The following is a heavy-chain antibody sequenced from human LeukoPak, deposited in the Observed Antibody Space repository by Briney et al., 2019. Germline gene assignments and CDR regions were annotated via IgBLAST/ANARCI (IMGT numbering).Heavy chain of an antibody. D-gene: IGHD2-2*01. J-gene: IGHJ4*02. CDR1: GFTFSNAW. CDR3: AKPHVVLAAMFFDY. V-gene: IGHV3-23*01. Sequence: GGSLRLSCAASGFTFSNAWMSWVRQAPGKGLEWLSAISGSGGSTYDADSVKGRFTISRDNSKNTLYLQMNSLRAEDTAVYYCAKPHVVLAAMFFDYWGQGTLVTVSS. CDR2: ISGSGGST.